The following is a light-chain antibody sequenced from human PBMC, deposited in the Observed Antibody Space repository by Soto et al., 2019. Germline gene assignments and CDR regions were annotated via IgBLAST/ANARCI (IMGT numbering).Light chain of an antibody. CDR3: QSYDSGLFGLI. CDR1: SSDVGGYDY. Sequence: QSALTQPPSASGSPGRSVTISCTGTSSDVGGYDYVSWFQQHPGKAPKLIIYEVTKRPSGVPDRFSASKSGNTASLTVSGLQAEDEAVYYCQSYDSGLFGLIFGEGTKLTVL. CDR2: EVT. V-gene: IGLV2-8*01. J-gene: IGLJ2*01.